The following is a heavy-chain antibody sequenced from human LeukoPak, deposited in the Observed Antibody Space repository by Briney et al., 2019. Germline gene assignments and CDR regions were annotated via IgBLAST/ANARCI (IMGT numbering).Heavy chain of an antibody. CDR2: ISSSGSTI. J-gene: IGHJ4*02. V-gene: IGHV3-11*01. D-gene: IGHD2-2*02. Sequence: GALRLSCAASGFTFSYYYMSWIRQAPGKGLEWVSYISSSGSTIYYADSVKGRFTISRDNAKNSLYLQMNSLRAEDTAVYYCAKGRYQPLLYGNFDYWGQGTLVTVSS. CDR3: AKGRYQPLLYGNFDY. CDR1: GFTFSYYY.